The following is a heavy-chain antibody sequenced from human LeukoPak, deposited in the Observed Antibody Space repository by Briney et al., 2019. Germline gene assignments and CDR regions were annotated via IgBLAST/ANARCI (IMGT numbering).Heavy chain of an antibody. CDR3: AKRWEHDAFDI. CDR2: IYSGGST. CDR1: GFTVSSNY. Sequence: GGSLRLSCAASGFTVSSNYMSWVRQAPGKGLEWVSVIYSGGSTYYADSVKGRFTISRDNAKNSLYLQMNSLRAEDTAVYYCAKRWEHDAFDIWGQGTMVTVSS. J-gene: IGHJ3*02. D-gene: IGHD1-26*01. V-gene: IGHV3-53*01.